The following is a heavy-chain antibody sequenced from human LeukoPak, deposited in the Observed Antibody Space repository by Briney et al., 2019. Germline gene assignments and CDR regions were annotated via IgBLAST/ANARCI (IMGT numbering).Heavy chain of an antibody. CDR1: GFTFSRYW. CDR3: ARVTMVQETYDY. V-gene: IGHV3-7*01. D-gene: IGHD3-10*01. Sequence: GGSLRLSCAASGFTFSRYWMSWVRQAPGKGLEWVANIKQDGSGKYFVDSVRGRFTISRDNAKNSLYLQMNSLRAEDTAVYYCARVTMVQETYDYWGQGTLVTVSS. J-gene: IGHJ4*02. CDR2: IKQDGSGK.